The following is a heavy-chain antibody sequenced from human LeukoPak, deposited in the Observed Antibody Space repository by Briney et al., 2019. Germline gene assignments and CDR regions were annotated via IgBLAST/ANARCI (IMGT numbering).Heavy chain of an antibody. CDR1: GGSISSYY. Sequence: SETLSPTCTVSGGSISSYYWSWIRQPPGKGLEWIGYIYYSGSTNYNPSLKSRVTISVDTSKNQFSLKLSSVTAADTAVYYCARARPRYSYAYYFDYWGQGTLVTVYS. CDR2: IYYSGST. D-gene: IGHD5-18*01. CDR3: ARARPRYSYAYYFDY. V-gene: IGHV4-59*01. J-gene: IGHJ4*02.